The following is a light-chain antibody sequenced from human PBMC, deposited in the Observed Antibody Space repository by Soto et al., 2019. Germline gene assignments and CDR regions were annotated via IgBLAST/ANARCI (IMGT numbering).Light chain of an antibody. CDR1: QSVGRSY. V-gene: IGKV3-20*01. Sequence: EILLTHSPGTLSFSPGERATLSCSASQSVGRSYLAWYQLKPGQAPRLLLYGASTRATCIPARFSGSGSGTEFTLRIRSLKPDDFATYYCQQYNSYSITFGQGTRLE. CDR2: GAS. J-gene: IGKJ5*01. CDR3: QQYNSYSIT.